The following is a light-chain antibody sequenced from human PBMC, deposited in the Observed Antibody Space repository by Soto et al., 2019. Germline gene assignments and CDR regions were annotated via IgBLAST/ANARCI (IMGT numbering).Light chain of an antibody. J-gene: IGKJ3*01. V-gene: IGKV1-5*03. CDR3: QHYNSYSFT. CDR2: KAS. CDR1: QSRSSW. Sequence: DIQMTQSPSTLSASVGYRVTITCRASQSRSSWLAWYQQKPGEAPKLLIYKASSLETGVPSRFSGSGSGAEFTLTISSLQPDDFATYYCQHYNSYSFTFGPGTKVDIK.